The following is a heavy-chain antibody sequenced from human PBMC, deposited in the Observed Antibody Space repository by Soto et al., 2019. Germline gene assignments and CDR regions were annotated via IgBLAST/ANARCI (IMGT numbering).Heavy chain of an antibody. CDR3: ARDKRELRFLEWSYYFDY. CDR1: GFTFSSYA. Sequence: QVQLVESGGGVVQPGRSLRLSCAASGFTFSSYAMHWVRQAPGKGLEWVAVISYDGSNKYYADSVKGRFTISGDNSKNTLYLQMNSLRAEDTAVYYCARDKRELRFLEWSYYFDYWGQGTLVTVSS. J-gene: IGHJ4*02. D-gene: IGHD3-3*01. CDR2: ISYDGSNK. V-gene: IGHV3-30-3*01.